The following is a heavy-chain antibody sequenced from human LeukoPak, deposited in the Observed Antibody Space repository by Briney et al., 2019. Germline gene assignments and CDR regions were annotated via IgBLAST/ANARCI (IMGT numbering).Heavy chain of an antibody. Sequence: ASVKVSCKASGYTFTSYYMHWVRQAPGQGLEWMGVINPSGGSTIYAQKFQGRVTMTRDTSTSTVYMELSSVTAADTAVYYCARHGECSGGSCYSLVYFDYWGQGTLVTVSS. CDR1: GYTFTSYY. J-gene: IGHJ4*02. D-gene: IGHD2-15*01. CDR3: ARHGECSGGSCYSLVYFDY. V-gene: IGHV1-46*01. CDR2: INPSGGST.